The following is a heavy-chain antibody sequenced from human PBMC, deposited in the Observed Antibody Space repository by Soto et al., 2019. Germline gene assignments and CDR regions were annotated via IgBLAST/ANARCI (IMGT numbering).Heavy chain of an antibody. CDR3: ARDIMGTNYYYYGKDV. Sequence: SETLSLTCTVSGGSISSYYWSWIRQPPGKGLEWIGYIYYSGSTNYNPSLKSRVTISVDTSKNQFSLKLSSVTAADTAVYHCARDIMGTNYYYYGKDVWGQGTTVTVS. CDR1: GGSISSYY. D-gene: IGHD2-8*01. V-gene: IGHV4-59*01. J-gene: IGHJ6*02. CDR2: IYYSGST.